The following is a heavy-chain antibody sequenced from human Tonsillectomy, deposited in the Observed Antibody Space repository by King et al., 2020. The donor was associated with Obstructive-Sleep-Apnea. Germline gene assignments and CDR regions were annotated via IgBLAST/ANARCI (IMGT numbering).Heavy chain of an antibody. CDR1: GYTFTSYY. Sequence: QLVQSGAEVKKPGASVNVSCKASGYTFTSYYFHWVRQAPGQGLEWMGMINPSGGSTTYAHKFQGRVTMTRVTSTSTVRMQLSSLRSDDTAVYYCARSRGTPDYWGQGTLVTVSS. V-gene: IGHV1-46*01. D-gene: IGHD3-16*01. J-gene: IGHJ4*02. CDR2: INPSGGST. CDR3: ARSRGTPDY.